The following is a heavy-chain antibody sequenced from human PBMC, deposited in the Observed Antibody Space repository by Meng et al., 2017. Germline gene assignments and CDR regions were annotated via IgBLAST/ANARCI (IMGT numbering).Heavy chain of an antibody. CDR3: ARDSSSGWYHNY. V-gene: IGHV3-53*02. Sequence: EGQRVETGGGLIQAGGSLRLSCTASGFSVTTSYMSWVRQAPGKGLEWVSVIYSGGSTYYADSVKGRFSISRDNSKNTLYLQMNSLRAEDTAVYFCARDSSSGWYHNYWGQGTLVTVS. J-gene: IGHJ4*02. D-gene: IGHD6-19*01. CDR2: IYSGGST. CDR1: GFSVTTSY.